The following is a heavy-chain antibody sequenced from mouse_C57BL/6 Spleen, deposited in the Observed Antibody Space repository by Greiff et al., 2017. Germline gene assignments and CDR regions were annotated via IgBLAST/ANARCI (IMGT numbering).Heavy chain of an antibody. V-gene: IGHV5-17*01. Sequence: EVKVVESGGGLVKPGGSLKLSCAASGFTFSDYGMHWVRQAPEKGLEWVAYISSGSSTIYYADTVKGRFTISRDNAKNTLFLQMTSLRSEDTAMYYCARRYGSSSPYAMDYWGQGTSVTVSS. J-gene: IGHJ4*01. CDR2: ISSGSSTI. D-gene: IGHD1-1*01. CDR1: GFTFSDYG. CDR3: ARRYGSSSPYAMDY.